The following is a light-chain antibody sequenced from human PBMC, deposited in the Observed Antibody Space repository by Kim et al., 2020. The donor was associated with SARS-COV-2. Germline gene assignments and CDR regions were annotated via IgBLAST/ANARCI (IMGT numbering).Light chain of an antibody. CDR3: QTRGTAKWV. J-gene: IGLJ3*02. Sequence: QPVLTQSPSAAASPGASVKLTCSLSSGHTNYAIAWHQLQPQKGPRYLMKVYSDGSHYKGDGIPDRFSGSSSGAERYLTISGLQSDDEADYYCQTRGTAKWVFGGGTQLTVL. CDR1: SGHTNYA. CDR2: VYSDGSH. V-gene: IGLV4-69*01.